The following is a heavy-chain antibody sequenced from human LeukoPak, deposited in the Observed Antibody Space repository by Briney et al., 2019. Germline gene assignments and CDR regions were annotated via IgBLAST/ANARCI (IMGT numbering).Heavy chain of an antibody. V-gene: IGHV2-70*04. Sequence: MRVIWIRQPPGKALARLAGIDWEDDKFYSTSLKTRLTISKDTPKNQVVLTMTNMDPVDTATYYCARNYYDSSGLYSGGFDYWGQGTLVTVSS. CDR3: ARNYYDSSGLYSGGFDY. CDR1: MR. D-gene: IGHD3-22*01. CDR2: IDWEDDK. J-gene: IGHJ4*02.